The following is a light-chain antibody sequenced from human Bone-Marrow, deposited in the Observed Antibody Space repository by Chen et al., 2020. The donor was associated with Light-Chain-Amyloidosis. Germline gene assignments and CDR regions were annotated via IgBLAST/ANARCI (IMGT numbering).Light chain of an antibody. CDR2: DVS. CDR1: SSDVGGYNY. Sequence: QSALTQPRSVSGSPGQSVTISCTGTSSDVGGYNYVSWYQQHPGKAPKLMIYDVSKRPSGVPDRFSASKSGNTASLTISGRQAEDEADYYCCSYAGSYTGVFGGGTKLTVL. V-gene: IGLV2-11*01. J-gene: IGLJ3*02. CDR3: CSYAGSYTGV.